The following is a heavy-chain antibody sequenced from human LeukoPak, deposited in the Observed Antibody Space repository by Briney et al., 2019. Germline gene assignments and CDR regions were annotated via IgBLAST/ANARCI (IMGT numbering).Heavy chain of an antibody. D-gene: IGHD3-10*01. CDR3: AKAHRYYGSGYGMDV. J-gene: IGHJ6*02. V-gene: IGHV3-23*01. Sequence: GGSLRLSCAASGFTFSSYAMSWVRQAPGKGLEWVSAISGSGGSTYYADSVKGRFTISRDNSKNTLYLQMSSLRAEDTAVYYCAKAHRYYGSGYGMDVWGQGTTVTVSS. CDR2: ISGSGGST. CDR1: GFTFSSYA.